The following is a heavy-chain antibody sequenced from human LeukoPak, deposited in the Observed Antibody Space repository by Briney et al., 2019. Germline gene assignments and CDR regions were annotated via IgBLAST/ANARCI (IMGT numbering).Heavy chain of an antibody. CDR3: VGGDAFDI. Sequence: GGSLRLSCAASGFTLSTHWMYWVRQAPGKGLEWVANIKQDGSKIYYVDSVKGRFTISRDNARNSLYLQMNSLRAEDTALYYCVGGDAFDIWGQGTTVTVSS. J-gene: IGHJ3*02. CDR1: GFTLSTHW. CDR2: IKQDGSKI. V-gene: IGHV3-7*01. D-gene: IGHD4-23*01.